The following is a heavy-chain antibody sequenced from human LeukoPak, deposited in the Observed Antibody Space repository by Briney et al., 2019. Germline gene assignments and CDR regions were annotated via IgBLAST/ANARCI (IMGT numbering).Heavy chain of an antibody. D-gene: IGHD6-13*01. CDR2: ISGSGGST. V-gene: IGHV3-23*01. CDR1: GFTFSSYA. Sequence: GGSPRLSCAASGFTFSSYAMSWVRQAPGKGLEWVSAISGSGGSTYYADSVKGRFTISRDNSKNTLYLQMNSLRAEDTAVYYCAKDVLDSSSWYGAFDIWGQGTMVTVSS. J-gene: IGHJ3*02. CDR3: AKDVLDSSSWYGAFDI.